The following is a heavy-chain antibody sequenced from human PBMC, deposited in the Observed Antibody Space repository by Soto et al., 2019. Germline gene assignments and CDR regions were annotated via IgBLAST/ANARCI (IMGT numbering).Heavy chain of an antibody. V-gene: IGHV3-23*01. Sequence: EVQLLESGGGLVQPGGSLRLSCAASGFTFSSYFMSWVRQAPGKGLEWVSTITGSGGSSYYADSVKGRFTISSDNSKNTLYLQMNSLRAEDTAVYYCTKAAPGPEFDYWGQGTLVTVSS. J-gene: IGHJ4*02. CDR2: ITGSGGSS. D-gene: IGHD6-13*01. CDR3: TKAAPGPEFDY. CDR1: GFTFSSYF.